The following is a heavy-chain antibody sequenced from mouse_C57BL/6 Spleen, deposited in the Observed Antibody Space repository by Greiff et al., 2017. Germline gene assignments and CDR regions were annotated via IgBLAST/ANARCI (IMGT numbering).Heavy chain of an antibody. J-gene: IGHJ4*01. Sequence: EVHLVESGGGLVKPGGSLKLSCAASGFTFSDYGMHWVRQAPEKGLEWVAYISSGSSTIYYADTVKGRFTISRDNAKNTLFLQMTSLRSEDTAMYYCARSYGSIQYYYAMDYWGQGTSVTVSS. CDR2: ISSGSSTI. CDR3: ARSYGSIQYYYAMDY. D-gene: IGHD1-1*01. CDR1: GFTFSDYG. V-gene: IGHV5-17*01.